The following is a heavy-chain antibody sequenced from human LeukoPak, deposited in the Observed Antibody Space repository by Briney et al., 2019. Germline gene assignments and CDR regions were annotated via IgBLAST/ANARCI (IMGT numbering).Heavy chain of an antibody. D-gene: IGHD3-16*02. V-gene: IGHV3-30*02. J-gene: IGHJ4*02. CDR3: AKDTFGGVIVIKVYFDY. CDR2: IRYDGSNK. Sequence: GGSLRLSCAASGFTFSSYGMHWVRQAPGKGLEWVAFIRYDGSNKYYADSVKGRFTISRDNSKNTLYLQMNSLRAEDTAVYYCAKDTFGGVIVIKVYFDYWGQGTLVTVSS. CDR1: GFTFSSYG.